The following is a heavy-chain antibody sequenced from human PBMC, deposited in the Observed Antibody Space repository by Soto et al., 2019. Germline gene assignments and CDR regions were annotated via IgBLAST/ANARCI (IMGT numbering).Heavy chain of an antibody. D-gene: IGHD4-17*01. V-gene: IGHV4-59*01. CDR1: GGSISSYY. J-gene: IGHJ4*02. CDR3: ARWNDYGGKGLDY. CDR2: IYYSGST. Sequence: SETLSLTCTVSGGSISSYYWSWIRQPPGKGLEWIGYIYYSGSTNYNPSLKSRVTISVDTSKNQFSLKLSSVTAADTAVYYCARWNDYGGKGLDYWGQGTLVTVSS.